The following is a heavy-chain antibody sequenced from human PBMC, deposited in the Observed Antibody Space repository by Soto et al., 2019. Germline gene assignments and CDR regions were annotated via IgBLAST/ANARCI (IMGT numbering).Heavy chain of an antibody. J-gene: IGHJ3*02. D-gene: IGHD4-17*01. Sequence: SETLSLTCAVYGGSFSGNYWSWIRQVPGKGLEWIGEINHGGGTNYNPSLKSRVTISVDTSKNQFSLKLTSVTAADTALYYCARFPLRLRRDDALDIWGQGTMVTAS. CDR2: INHGGGT. V-gene: IGHV4-34*01. CDR3: ARFPLRLRRDDALDI. CDR1: GGSFSGNY.